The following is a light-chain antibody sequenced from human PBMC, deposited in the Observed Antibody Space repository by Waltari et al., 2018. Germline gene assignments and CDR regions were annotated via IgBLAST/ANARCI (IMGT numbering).Light chain of an antibody. CDR3: AAWDDNLNAVV. J-gene: IGLJ2*01. CDR1: SSNIGNHV. V-gene: IGLV1-36*01. Sequence: QSVLTQPPSVSEAPRQRVTIACSGSSSNIGNHVVHWYQQVPGEAPKLLIYYDDMLPSGVSDRFSGSRSGTSASLAISGLQSEDEADYYCAAWDDNLNAVVFGGGTKVTVL. CDR2: YDD.